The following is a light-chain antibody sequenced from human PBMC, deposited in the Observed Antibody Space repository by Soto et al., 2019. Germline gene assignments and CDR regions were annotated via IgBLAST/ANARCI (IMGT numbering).Light chain of an antibody. V-gene: IGLV2-14*01. Sequence: QSALTQPASVSGSPGQSITISCTGTSSDVGAYNYVSWFQQHPGKAPTLIISEVSNRPSGVSNRFSGSKSGNAASLTISGLQAEDEAEYYCLLYFSGARIFGGGTKLTVL. CDR1: SSDVGAYNY. J-gene: IGLJ2*01. CDR3: LLYFSGARI. CDR2: EVS.